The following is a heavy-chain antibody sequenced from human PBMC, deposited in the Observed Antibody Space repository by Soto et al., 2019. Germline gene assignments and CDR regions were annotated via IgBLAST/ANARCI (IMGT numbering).Heavy chain of an antibody. CDR1: GGSISSYY. Sequence: QVQLQESGPGLVKPSETLSLTCTVSGGSISSYYWSWILQPPGKGLEWIGYIDYSWSTNYNPSLKGRVTISVDTSKNQFSLKLSSVTAADTAVYYCARTKRAPYFDYWGQGTLVTVSS. V-gene: IGHV4-59*01. J-gene: IGHJ4*02. CDR3: ARTKRAPYFDY. CDR2: IDYSWST.